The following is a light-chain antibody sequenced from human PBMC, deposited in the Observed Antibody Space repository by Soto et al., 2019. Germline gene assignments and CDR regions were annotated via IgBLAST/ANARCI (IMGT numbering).Light chain of an antibody. Sequence: ALQMTQSPSSLYASVGDRVTITCRASQDISTELGWYQQKPGKAPKLLIYGATTLQSGVPSRFSGSGSGTDFTLTISGLQPEAFATYYCLQDYNYPRTFGQGTKVEVK. J-gene: IGKJ1*01. CDR3: LQDYNYPRT. CDR2: GAT. V-gene: IGKV1-6*01. CDR1: QDISTE.